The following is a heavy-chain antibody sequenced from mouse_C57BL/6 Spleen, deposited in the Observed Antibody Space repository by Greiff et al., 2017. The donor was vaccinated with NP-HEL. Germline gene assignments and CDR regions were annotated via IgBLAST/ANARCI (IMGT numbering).Heavy chain of an antibody. CDR3: ARSMGEACDY. D-gene: IGHD2-3*01. CDR1: GYTFTSYW. CDR2: IDPSDSYT. J-gene: IGHJ2*01. Sequence: QVQLQQPGAELVMPGASVKLSCKASGYTFTSYWMHWVKQRPGQGLEWIGEIDPSDSYTNYNQKFKGKSTLTVDKSSSTAYMQLSSLTSEDSAVYYCARSMGEACDYWGQRTTLTVSS. V-gene: IGHV1-69*01.